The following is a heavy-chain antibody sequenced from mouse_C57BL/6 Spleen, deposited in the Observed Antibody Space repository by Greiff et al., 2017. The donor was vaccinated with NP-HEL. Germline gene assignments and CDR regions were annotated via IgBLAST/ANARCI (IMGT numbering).Heavy chain of an antibody. Sequence: EVQRVESEGGLVQPGSSMKLSCTASGFTFSDYYMAWVRQVPEKGLEWVANINYDGSSTYYLDSLKSRFIISRDNAKNILYLQMSSLKSEDTATYYCARGGYMDYWGQGTSVTVSS. CDR2: INYDGSST. V-gene: IGHV5-16*01. CDR3: ARGGYMDY. J-gene: IGHJ4*01. CDR1: GFTFSDYY.